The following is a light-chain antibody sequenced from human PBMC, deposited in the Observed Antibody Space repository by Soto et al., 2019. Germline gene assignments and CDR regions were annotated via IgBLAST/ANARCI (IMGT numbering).Light chain of an antibody. J-gene: IGKJ1*01. Sequence: DVVMTQSPLSLPVTLGQPASISCRSSQSLVHSDGNTYLNWFQQRPGQSPRRLIYKVSNRDPGVPYKFSGVWSGAQFTLKSNGVVSVGDGLYYCMQRIQWPWPFGEGTNV. CDR2: KVS. CDR1: QSLVHSDGNTY. CDR3: MQRIQWPWP. V-gene: IGKV2-30*02.